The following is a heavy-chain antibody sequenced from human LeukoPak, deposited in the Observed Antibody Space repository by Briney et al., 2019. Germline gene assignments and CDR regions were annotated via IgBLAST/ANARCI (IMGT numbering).Heavy chain of an antibody. Sequence: GWSLRLSCAASGFTFSSYAVSWVRQAPGKGLEWVSAISGSGGSTYYADSVKGRFTISRDNSKNTLYLQMNSLRAEDTAVYYCAKDYALELRGNFDYWGQGTLVTVSS. V-gene: IGHV3-23*01. J-gene: IGHJ4*02. CDR1: GFTFSSYA. D-gene: IGHD1-7*01. CDR3: AKDYALELRGNFDY. CDR2: ISGSGGST.